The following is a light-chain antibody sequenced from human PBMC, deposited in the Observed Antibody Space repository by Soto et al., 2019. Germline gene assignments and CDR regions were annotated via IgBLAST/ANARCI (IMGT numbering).Light chain of an antibody. CDR3: SSFAGSNNVV. CDR2: EVT. J-gene: IGLJ2*01. Sequence: QSALTQPPSASGSPGQSVTISCTGTSSDVGGFNYVSWYQHHPGKAPKLMIYEVTKRPSGVPDRFSGSKSGNTASLTVSGIQAEDEADYYCSSFAGSNNVVFGGGIKLTVL. V-gene: IGLV2-8*01. CDR1: SSDVGGFNY.